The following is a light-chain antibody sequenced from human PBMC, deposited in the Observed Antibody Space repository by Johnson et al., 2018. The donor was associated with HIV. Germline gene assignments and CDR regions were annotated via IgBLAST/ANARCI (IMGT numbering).Light chain of an antibody. CDR1: SSNIGNNY. V-gene: IGLV1-51*01. CDR2: ENN. J-gene: IGLJ1*01. Sequence: HSVLTQPPSLSAAPGQTVTISCSGSSSNIGNNYVSWYQQLPGTAPKLLIYENNKRPSGIPDRFSGSKSGTSATLGITGLQTGDEADYYCGTWDSSLSALYVFGTGTKVTVL. CDR3: GTWDSSLSALYV.